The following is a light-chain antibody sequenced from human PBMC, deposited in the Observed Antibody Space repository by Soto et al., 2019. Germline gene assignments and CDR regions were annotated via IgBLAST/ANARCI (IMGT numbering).Light chain of an antibody. CDR2: AAS. Sequence: IQLTQSPSSLSASVGDRFTITCRASQGISTYLAWYQQKPGKAPKLLIYAASTLQSGVPSRFSGSGSGTDFTLTISSLQPEDFATYYCQQYEDIPITFGQGTRLEIK. CDR3: QQYEDIPIT. V-gene: IGKV1-9*01. J-gene: IGKJ5*01. CDR1: QGISTY.